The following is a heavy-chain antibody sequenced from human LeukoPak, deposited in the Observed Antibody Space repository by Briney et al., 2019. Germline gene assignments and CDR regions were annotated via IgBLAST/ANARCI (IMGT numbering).Heavy chain of an antibody. CDR3: AKDSLRGACWYFDL. CDR2: ISYDGSNK. CDR1: GFTFSRYS. J-gene: IGHJ2*01. V-gene: IGHV3-30*18. Sequence: GGSLRLSCAASGFTFSRYSVNWVRQAPGKGLEWVSVISYDGSNKYYADSVKGRFTISRDNAKNTLYLQMNSLRAEDTAVYYCAKDSLRGACWYFDLWGRGTLVTVSS. D-gene: IGHD3-10*01.